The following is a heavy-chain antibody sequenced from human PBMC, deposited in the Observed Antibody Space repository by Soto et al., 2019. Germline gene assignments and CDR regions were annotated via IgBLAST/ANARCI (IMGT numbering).Heavy chain of an antibody. V-gene: IGHV1-69*02. J-gene: IGHJ3*02. Sequence: ASVKVSCKASGYTFTSYTISWVRQAPGQGLEWMGRIIPILGIANYAQKFQGRVTITADKSTSTAYMELSSLRSEDTAVYYCATTVTPDAFDIWGQGTMVTVSS. CDR1: GYTFTSYT. D-gene: IGHD4-17*01. CDR3: ATTVTPDAFDI. CDR2: IIPILGIA.